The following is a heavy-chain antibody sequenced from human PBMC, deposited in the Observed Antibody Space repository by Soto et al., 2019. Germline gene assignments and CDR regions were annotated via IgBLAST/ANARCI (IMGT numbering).Heavy chain of an antibody. CDR2: IIPIFGTA. D-gene: IGHD3-22*01. V-gene: IGHV1-69*13. CDR3: ARDKSYNYYDSSGYYYSYYGMDV. Sequence: GASVKVSCKASGGTFSSYAISWVRQAPGQGLEWMGGIIPIFGTANYAQKFQGRVTITADESTSTAYMELSSLRSEDTAVYYCARDKSYNYYDSSGYYYSYYGMDVWGRGTRVTVSS. CDR1: GGTFSSYA. J-gene: IGHJ6*02.